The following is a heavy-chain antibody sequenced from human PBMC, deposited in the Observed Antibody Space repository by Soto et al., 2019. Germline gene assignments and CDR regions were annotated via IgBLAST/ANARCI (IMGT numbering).Heavy chain of an antibody. CDR1: GFTFSSHN. J-gene: IGHJ4*02. CDR2: ISSSGISI. CDR3: ARSGNYRLDF. V-gene: IGHV3-48*01. D-gene: IGHD1-26*01. Sequence: PGGSLRLSCAASGFTFSSHNMNWVRQAPGKGLEWISYISSSGISIYYADSVKGRFTISRGNAKNSLYLQMNSLRAEDTALYYCARSGNYRLDFWGQGTMVTVSS.